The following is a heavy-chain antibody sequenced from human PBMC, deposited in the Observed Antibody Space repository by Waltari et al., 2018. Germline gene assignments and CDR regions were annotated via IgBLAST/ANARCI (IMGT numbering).Heavy chain of an antibody. D-gene: IGHD4-17*01. CDR2: ISTSTKYI. V-gene: IGHV3-21*01. J-gene: IGHJ4*02. Sequence: EVQLVESGGGLVKPGGSLRLSCAGSGFTFSSYSLNWVRQAPGKGLEWVSCISTSTKYIRYADAVKGRFTISRDNAKNSLYLQMNNLRAGDTAVYYCAPTAVTYDYWGQGILVTVSS. CDR3: APTAVTYDY. CDR1: GFTFSSYS.